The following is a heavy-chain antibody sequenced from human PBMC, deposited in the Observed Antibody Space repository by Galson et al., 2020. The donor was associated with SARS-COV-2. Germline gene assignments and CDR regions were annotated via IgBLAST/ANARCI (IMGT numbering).Heavy chain of an antibody. D-gene: IGHD1-26*01. Sequence: ETSETLSLTCTVSRGSLSYHYWSWVRQPPGKGLEWIGYILDSGTTNYNPSPKGRASISRDTPNNQFSLTLNSVTAADTAVYYCAKLAEGRRSSEDYWGQGTLVTVSS. CDR1: RGSLSYHY. J-gene: IGHJ4*02. CDR3: AKLAEGRRSSEDY. V-gene: IGHV4-59*08. CDR2: ILDSGTT.